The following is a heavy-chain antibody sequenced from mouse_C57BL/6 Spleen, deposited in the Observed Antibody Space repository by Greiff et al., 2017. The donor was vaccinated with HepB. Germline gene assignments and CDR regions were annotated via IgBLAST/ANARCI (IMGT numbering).Heavy chain of an antibody. CDR2: INPNNGGT. CDR3: ARKLWDYYAMDY. J-gene: IGHJ4*01. Sequence: VQLQQSGPELVKPGASVKISCKASGYTFTDYYMNWVKQSHGKSLEWIGDINPNNGGTSYNQKFKGKATLTVDKSSSTAYMELRSLTSEDSAVYYCARKLWDYYAMDYWGQGTSVTVAS. D-gene: IGHD1-3*01. V-gene: IGHV1-26*01. CDR1: GYTFTDYY.